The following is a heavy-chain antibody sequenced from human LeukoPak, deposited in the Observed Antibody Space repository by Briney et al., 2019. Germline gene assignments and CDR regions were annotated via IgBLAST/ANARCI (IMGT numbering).Heavy chain of an antibody. V-gene: IGHV4-31*03. Sequence: PSETLSLTCTVSGGSISSGGYYWSWIRQHPGKGLEWLGYIYYSGSTYYNPSLKSRVTISVDTSKNQFSLKLSSVTAADTAVYYCARESPGGGRAAGWVDYWGQGTLVTVSS. D-gene: IGHD6-13*01. CDR2: IYYSGST. CDR3: ARESPGGGRAAGWVDY. CDR1: GGSISSGGYY. J-gene: IGHJ4*02.